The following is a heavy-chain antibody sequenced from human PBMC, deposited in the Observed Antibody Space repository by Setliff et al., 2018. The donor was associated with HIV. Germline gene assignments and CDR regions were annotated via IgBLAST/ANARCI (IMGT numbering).Heavy chain of an antibody. CDR1: GFTFSSYA. D-gene: IGHD3-9*01. CDR2: ISWNSGSI. Sequence: PGGSLRLSCAASGFTFSSYAMHWVRQAPGKGLEWVSGISWNSGSIGYADSVKGRFTISRDNAKNTLYLQMNSLRAEDTAVYYCARDRLYNYDILTGPPGFDPWGQGTLVTVSS. J-gene: IGHJ5*02. CDR3: ARDRLYNYDILTGPPGFDP. V-gene: IGHV3-9*01.